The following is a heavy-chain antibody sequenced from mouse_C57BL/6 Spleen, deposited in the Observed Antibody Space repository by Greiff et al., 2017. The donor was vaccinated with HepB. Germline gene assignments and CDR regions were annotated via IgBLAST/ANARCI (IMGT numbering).Heavy chain of an antibody. CDR3: ARWELGPFDY. J-gene: IGHJ2*01. D-gene: IGHD4-1*01. CDR2: INPNNGGT. CDR1: GYTFTDYN. Sequence: VQLKQSGPELVKPGASVKMSCKASGYTFTDYNMHWVKQSHGKSLEWIGYINPNNGGTSYNQKFKGKATLTVNKSSSTAYMELRSLTSEDSAVYYCARWELGPFDYWGQGTTLTVSS. V-gene: IGHV1-22*01.